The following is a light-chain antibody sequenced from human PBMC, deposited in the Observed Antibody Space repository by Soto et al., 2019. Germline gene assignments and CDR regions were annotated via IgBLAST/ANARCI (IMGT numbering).Light chain of an antibody. CDR3: QQSYNTVWT. CDR1: QTISKF. CDR2: AAS. J-gene: IGKJ1*01. Sequence: DVQMTQSPSSLSASVGDRVTITCRASQTISKFVNWYQQKLGRAPRLLIYAASSLQSGVPSRFSGSGSGTDFTLTISSLQPEDFATYYCQQSYNTVWTFGQGTKVEIK. V-gene: IGKV1-39*01.